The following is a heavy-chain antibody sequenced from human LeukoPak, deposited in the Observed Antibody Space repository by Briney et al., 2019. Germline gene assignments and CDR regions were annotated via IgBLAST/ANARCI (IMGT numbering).Heavy chain of an antibody. Sequence: SVKVSCKASGGTFSSYAISWVRQAPGQGLEWMGGIIPIFGTANYAQKFQGRVTITADESTSTAYMELSSLRSEDTAVYYCASQLGDSSGYCSRQPTNYYYYGMDVWGQGTTVTVSS. CDR2: IIPIFGTA. J-gene: IGHJ6*02. CDR1: GGTFSSYA. CDR3: ASQLGDSSGYCSRQPTNYYYYGMDV. D-gene: IGHD3-22*01. V-gene: IGHV1-69*13.